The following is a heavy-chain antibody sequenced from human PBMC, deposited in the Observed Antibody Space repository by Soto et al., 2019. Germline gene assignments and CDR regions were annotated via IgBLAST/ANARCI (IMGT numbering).Heavy chain of an antibody. CDR1: GGSFSGYY. CDR2: INHSGST. V-gene: IGHV4-34*01. D-gene: IGHD1-7*01. Sequence: SEILSLTCAVYGGSFSGYYWSWIRQPPGKGLEWIGEINHSGSTNYNPSLKSRVTISVDTSKNQFSLKLSSVTAADTAVYYCARLTGTTWEVDYWGQGTLVTVSS. CDR3: ARLTGTTWEVDY. J-gene: IGHJ4*02.